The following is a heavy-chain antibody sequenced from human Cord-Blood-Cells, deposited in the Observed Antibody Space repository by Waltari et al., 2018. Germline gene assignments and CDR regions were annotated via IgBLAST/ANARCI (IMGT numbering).Heavy chain of an antibody. V-gene: IGHV4-34*01. J-gene: IGHJ6*02. CDR1: GGSFSGYY. Sequence: QVQLQQWGAGLLKPSETLSLTCAVYGGSFSGYYLSWIRQPPGKGLEWIGEINHSGNTNDNPSPKSRVTTSVDPSKIQFSLKLSSVTAADTAVYYCARGRGRQLMPSSLYYYYGMDVWGQGTTVTVSS. D-gene: IGHD2-2*01. CDR2: INHSGNT. CDR3: ARGRGRQLMPSSLYYYYGMDV.